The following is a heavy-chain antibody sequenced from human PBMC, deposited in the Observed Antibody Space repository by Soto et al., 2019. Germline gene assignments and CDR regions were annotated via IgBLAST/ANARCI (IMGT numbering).Heavy chain of an antibody. CDR3: ARAGHYYDSSGPNGYFDY. V-gene: IGHV1-18*04. CDR1: GYTFTSYG. J-gene: IGHJ4*02. Sequence: ASVKVSCKASGYTFTSYGISCVLQSPLQWLDWMGCISAYNGNTNYAQKLQGRVTMTTDTSTSTAYMELRSLRSDDTAVYYCARAGHYYDSSGPNGYFDYWGQGTLVTVSS. D-gene: IGHD3-22*01. CDR2: ISAYNGNT.